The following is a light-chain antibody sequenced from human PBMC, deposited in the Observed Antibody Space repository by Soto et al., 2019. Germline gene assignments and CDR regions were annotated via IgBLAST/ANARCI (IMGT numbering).Light chain of an antibody. CDR2: DVS. J-gene: IGKJ4*01. CDR3: QRDNHY. V-gene: IGKV1-5*01. Sequence: DIQMTQSPSTLSASVGDRVTITCRASQSIGGWLAWYQQKPGKAPKFLIYDVSNLASGVPSRFSGSGSGTEFTLSISSLQPDDFATYYCQRDNHYFGGGTKVDI. CDR1: QSIGGW.